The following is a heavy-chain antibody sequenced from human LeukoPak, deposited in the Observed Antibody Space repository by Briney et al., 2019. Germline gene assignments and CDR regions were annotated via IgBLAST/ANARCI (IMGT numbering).Heavy chain of an antibody. V-gene: IGHV3-30*03. CDR2: ISYDGSNK. CDR3: ARLLVVTAPFDY. Sequence: GRSLRLSCAASGFTLSSYGMHWVRQARGKGLEWVAVISYDGSNKYYADSVKGRFTISRDNSKNTLYLQMNSLRAEDTAVYYCARLLVVTAPFDYWGQGTLVTVSS. J-gene: IGHJ4*02. D-gene: IGHD2-21*02. CDR1: GFTLSSYG.